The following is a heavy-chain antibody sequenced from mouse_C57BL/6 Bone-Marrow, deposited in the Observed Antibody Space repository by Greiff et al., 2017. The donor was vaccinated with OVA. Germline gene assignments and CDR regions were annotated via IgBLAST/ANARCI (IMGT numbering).Heavy chain of an antibody. CDR2: ISSGGSYT. V-gene: IGHV5-6*01. Sequence: EVHLVESGGDLVKPGGSLKLSCAASGFTFSSYGMSWVRQTPDKRLEWVATISSGGSYTYYPDSVKGRFTISRDNAKNTLYLQMSSLKSEDTAMYYCARHPCYYFDYWGQGTTLTVSS. J-gene: IGHJ2*01. CDR1: GFTFSSYG. CDR3: ARHPCYYFDY.